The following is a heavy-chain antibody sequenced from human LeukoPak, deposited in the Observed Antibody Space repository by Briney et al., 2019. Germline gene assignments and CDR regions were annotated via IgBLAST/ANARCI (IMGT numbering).Heavy chain of an antibody. CDR3: ARHSSGYY. CDR2: IKEDGSEK. CDR1: GFKFSSDW. D-gene: IGHD3-22*01. Sequence: GGSLRLSCAASGFKFSSDWMSWVRQAPGKGLEWVANIKEDGSEKYYVDSVKGRFTISRDNAKNSLYLQMNSLRAEDTAVYYCARHSSGYYWGQGTLLTVSS. V-gene: IGHV3-7*01. J-gene: IGHJ4*02.